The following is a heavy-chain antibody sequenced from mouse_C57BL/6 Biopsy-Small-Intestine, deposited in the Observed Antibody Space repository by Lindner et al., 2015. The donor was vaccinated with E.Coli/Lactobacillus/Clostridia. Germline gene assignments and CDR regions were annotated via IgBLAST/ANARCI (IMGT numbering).Heavy chain of an antibody. CDR1: GFNIKDYY. CDR3: ASEYYGSTPWAY. V-gene: IGHV14-2*01. D-gene: IGHD1-1*01. CDR2: IDPEDGDT. Sequence: VQLQESGAELVKPGASVKLSCTASGFNIKDYYMHWVKQRTEQGLEWIGRIDPEDGDTKYAPKFQGKATITADTSSNTAYLQLSSLTSEDTAVYYCASEYYGSTPWAYWGQGTLVTVSA. J-gene: IGHJ3*01.